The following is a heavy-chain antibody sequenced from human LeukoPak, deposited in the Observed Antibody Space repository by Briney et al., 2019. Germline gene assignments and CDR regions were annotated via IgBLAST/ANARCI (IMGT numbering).Heavy chain of an antibody. V-gene: IGHV5-51*01. D-gene: IGHD1-26*01. CDR2: IYPGDSDT. Sequence: GESLKISCKGSGYSFTKFWIGWVRQMPGKGLEWMGIIYPGDSDTRYSPSFQGQVTISADKSISTAYLQWSSLKASDTAMYYCARRKQWEDPGFDYWGQGTLVTVSS. CDR3: ARRKQWEDPGFDY. J-gene: IGHJ4*02. CDR1: GYSFTKFW.